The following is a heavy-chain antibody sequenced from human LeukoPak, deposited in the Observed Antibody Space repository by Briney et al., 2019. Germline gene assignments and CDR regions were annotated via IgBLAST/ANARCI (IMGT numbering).Heavy chain of an antibody. CDR3: ARVYKWNEPYDAFDI. CDR1: GYTFTGYF. Sequence: ASVKVSCKASGYTFTGYFMHWVRQAPGQGLEWMGWINPNSGGTNYAQKFQGRVTMTRDTSTSTAYMELSSLRSDDTAVYYCARVYKWNEPYDAFDIWGQGTMVTVSS. J-gene: IGHJ3*02. CDR2: INPNSGGT. V-gene: IGHV1-2*02. D-gene: IGHD1-1*01.